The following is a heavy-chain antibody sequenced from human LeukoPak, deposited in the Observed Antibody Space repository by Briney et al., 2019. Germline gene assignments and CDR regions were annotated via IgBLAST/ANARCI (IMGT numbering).Heavy chain of an antibody. J-gene: IGHJ4*02. Sequence: PGRSLRLSCAASGFTVSNSYMTWVRQAPGKGLEWVSIIYSGSTTYYADSVKGRFTISRDNSKNTLYLQMDSLRADDTAIYYCASGYNYVRRDYWGQGTLVTVSS. CDR2: IYSGSTT. D-gene: IGHD5-24*01. CDR1: GFTVSNSY. CDR3: ASGYNYVRRDY. V-gene: IGHV3-53*01.